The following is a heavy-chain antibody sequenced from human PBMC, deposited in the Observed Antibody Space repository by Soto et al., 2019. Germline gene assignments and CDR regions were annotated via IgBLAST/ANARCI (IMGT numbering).Heavy chain of an antibody. CDR2: IVVDSGNT. V-gene: IGHV1-58*01. J-gene: IGHJ4*02. CDR3: ARGRYLDSSDYWVANLPFDH. D-gene: IGHD3-22*01. Sequence: ASVKVSCKASGFTFADSAVQWVRQARGQSLEWIGRIVVDSGNTKSAQKFTERVTISWDMSTSTAFMELRSLRDEDTALYYCARGRYLDSSDYWVANLPFDHWGLGTLVTVSS. CDR1: GFTFADSA.